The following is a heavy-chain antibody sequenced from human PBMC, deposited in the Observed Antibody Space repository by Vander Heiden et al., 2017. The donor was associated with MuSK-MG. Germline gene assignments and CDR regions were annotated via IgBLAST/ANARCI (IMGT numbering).Heavy chain of an antibody. D-gene: IGHD4-17*01. CDR1: GFTFGGYS. Sequence: EVQLVVSGGGLVKPGGSLRPSCAASGFTFGGYSMNWVRQAPGKGLEGVSSISSSSSYIYYADSVKGRFTISRDNAKNSLYLQMNSLRAEDTAVYYCAKDYGGNSVVVTFDYWGQGTLVTVSS. CDR3: AKDYGGNSVVVTFDY. CDR2: ISSSSSYI. J-gene: IGHJ4*02. V-gene: IGHV3-21*01.